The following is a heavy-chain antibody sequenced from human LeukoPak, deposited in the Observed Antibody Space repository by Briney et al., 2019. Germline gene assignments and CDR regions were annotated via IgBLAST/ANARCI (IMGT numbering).Heavy chain of an antibody. CDR2: TYTSGST. D-gene: IGHD3-22*01. V-gene: IGHV4-4*07. CDR3: ARVPYYYDSSGYYEVGAFDI. CDR1: GGSISSYY. Sequence: SSETLSLTCTVSGGSISSYYWSWIRQPAGKGLEWIGRTYTSGSTNYNPSLKSRVTMSVDTSKNQFSLKLSSVTAADTAVYYCARVPYYYDSSGYYEVGAFDIWGQGTMVTVSS. J-gene: IGHJ3*02.